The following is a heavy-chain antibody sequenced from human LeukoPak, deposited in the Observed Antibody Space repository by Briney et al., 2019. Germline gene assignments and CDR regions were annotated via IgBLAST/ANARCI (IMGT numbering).Heavy chain of an antibody. CDR3: AKKGGYSYGDPFDY. CDR2: ISSITTTI. D-gene: IGHD5-18*01. CDR1: GFAFSSYS. J-gene: IGHJ4*02. V-gene: IGHV3-48*01. Sequence: GGSLRLSCEASGFAFSSYSMNWVRQAPGKGLEWLSCISSITTTIYYADSVKGRFTISRDNAKNSLYLQMNSLRAEDTAVYHCAKKGGYSYGDPFDYWGQGTLVTVSS.